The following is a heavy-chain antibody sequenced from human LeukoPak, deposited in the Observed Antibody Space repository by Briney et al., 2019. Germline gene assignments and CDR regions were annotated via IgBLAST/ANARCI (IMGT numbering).Heavy chain of an antibody. CDR1: GYTFTGYY. J-gene: IGHJ4*02. V-gene: IGHV1-2*02. D-gene: IGHD3-10*01. CDR3: ARGRGGTGDY. CDR2: INPNSGGT. Sequence: ASVKVSCKASGYTFTGYYMHWVRQAPGQGLEWMGWINPNSGGTNYAQKFQGRVTMTRDTSISTAYRELSRLRSNDAAVYDCARGRGGTGDYWGQGTLVTVSS.